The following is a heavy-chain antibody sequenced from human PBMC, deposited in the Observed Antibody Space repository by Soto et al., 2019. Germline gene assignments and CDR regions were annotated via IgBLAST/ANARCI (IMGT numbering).Heavy chain of an antibody. V-gene: IGHV1-69*06. J-gene: IGHJ5*02. CDR1: GGTFSSYA. CDR2: IIPIFGTA. D-gene: IGHD2-15*01. CDR3: ARVELGYCSGGSCSNWFDP. Sequence: QVQLVQSGAEVKKPGSSVKVSCKASGGTFSSYAISWVRQAPGQGLEWMGGIIPIFGTANYAQKFQGRVKITADKSTSTAYMELSSLRSEDTAVYYCARVELGYCSGGSCSNWFDPWGQGTLVTVSS.